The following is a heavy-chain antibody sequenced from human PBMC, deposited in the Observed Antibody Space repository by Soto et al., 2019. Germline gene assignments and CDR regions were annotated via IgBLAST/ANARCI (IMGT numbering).Heavy chain of an antibody. D-gene: IGHD6-13*01. CDR3: AKDRPFSSSWYPDH. CDR1: GFTFSTPG. CDR2: ISYDGRTE. Sequence: LRLSCAASGFTFSTPGMHWVRQAPGKGLEWVAIISYDGRTEHYADSVKGRFTISRDKSKNTXYLQMNSLRAEDTAVYYCAKDRPFSSSWYPDHWGQGTLVTVSS. J-gene: IGHJ5*02. V-gene: IGHV3-30*18.